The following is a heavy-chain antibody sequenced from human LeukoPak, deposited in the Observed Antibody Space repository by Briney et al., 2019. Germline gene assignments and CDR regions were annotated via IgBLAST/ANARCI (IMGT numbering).Heavy chain of an antibody. D-gene: IGHD3-16*01. J-gene: IGHJ4*02. CDR2: ISYDGSNK. CDR3: AKDGGTPMDFDY. V-gene: IGHV3-30*18. CDR1: GFTFSSYG. Sequence: QPGRSLRLSCAASGFTFSSYGMHWVRQAPGKGLEWVAVISYDGSNKYYADSVKGRFTISRDNSKNTLYLQMNSLRAEDTAVYYCAKDGGTPMDFDYWGQGTLVTVPS.